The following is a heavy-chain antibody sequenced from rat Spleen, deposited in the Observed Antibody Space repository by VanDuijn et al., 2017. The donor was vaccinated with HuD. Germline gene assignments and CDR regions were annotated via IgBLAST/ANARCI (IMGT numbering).Heavy chain of an antibody. V-gene: IGHV10-5*01. Sequence: VQLVESGGGLVQPKESLKISCAASGFTFSNAAMYWVRQAPGKGLECVARIRTKPNNYATYYADSVKGRFTIPRDDSKSMVYLQMDNLRTEDTAMYYWAAEEEAQSYFDYWGQGVMVTVSS. D-gene: IGHD1-11*01. CDR2: IRTKPNNYAT. CDR3: AAEEEAQSYFDY. J-gene: IGHJ2*01. CDR1: GFTFSNAA.